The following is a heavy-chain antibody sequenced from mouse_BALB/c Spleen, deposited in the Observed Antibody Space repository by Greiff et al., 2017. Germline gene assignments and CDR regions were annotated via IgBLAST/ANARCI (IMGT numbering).Heavy chain of an antibody. D-gene: IGHD2-1*01. V-gene: IGHV1-80*01. CDR1: GYAFSSYW. Sequence: VQLQESGAELVRPGSSVKISCKASGYAFSSYWMNWVKQRPGQGLEWIGQIYPGDGDTNYNGKFKGKATLTADKSSSTAYMQLSSLTSEDSAVYFCARRGYGNYVDYWGQGTTLTVSS. J-gene: IGHJ2*01. CDR3: ARRGYGNYVDY. CDR2: IYPGDGDT.